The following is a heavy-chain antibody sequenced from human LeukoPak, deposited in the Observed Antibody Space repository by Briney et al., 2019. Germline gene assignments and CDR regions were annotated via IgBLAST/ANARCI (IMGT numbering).Heavy chain of an antibody. CDR3: ARLSSSSSGPRDAFDI. CDR1: GGSISSYY. CDR2: IYTSGST. D-gene: IGHD6-6*01. J-gene: IGHJ3*02. V-gene: IGHV4-4*07. Sequence: PSETLSLTCTVSGGSISSYYWSWIRQPAGKGLEWIGRIYTSGSTNYNPSLKSRVTISVDTSKNQFSLKLSSVTAADTAVYYCARLSSSSSGPRDAFDIWGQGTMVTVSS.